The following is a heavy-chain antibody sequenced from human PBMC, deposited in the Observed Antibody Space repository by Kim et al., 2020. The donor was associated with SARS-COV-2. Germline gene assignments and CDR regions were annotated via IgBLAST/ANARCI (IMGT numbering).Heavy chain of an antibody. J-gene: IGHJ3*02. Sequence: SETLSLTCVVSGGSISSSNWWSCVRQPPGKGLEWIGEIYHSGSTNYNPSLKSRVTISVDKSKNQLSQKLSSVTAADTAVYYCARSSRGYYYDSSGYSDAFDIWGQGTMVTVSS. CDR2: IYHSGST. D-gene: IGHD3-22*01. CDR1: GGSISSSNW. V-gene: IGHV4-4*02. CDR3: ARSSRGYYYDSSGYSDAFDI.